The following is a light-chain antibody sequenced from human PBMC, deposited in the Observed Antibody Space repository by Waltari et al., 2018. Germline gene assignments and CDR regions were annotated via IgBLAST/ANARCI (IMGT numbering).Light chain of an antibody. Sequence: DIVMTQSPDFLPVSLGESATISCKSSQSVFHSSTYGNAIAWFQQRPGQPPKLLIYWTSTRESGVPDRFSGSGSGTDFTLTISSLQAEDVAVYYCQQYYSIPYTFGPGTKLEIK. CDR1: QSVFHSSTYGNA. CDR2: WTS. V-gene: IGKV4-1*01. J-gene: IGKJ2*01. CDR3: QQYYSIPYT.